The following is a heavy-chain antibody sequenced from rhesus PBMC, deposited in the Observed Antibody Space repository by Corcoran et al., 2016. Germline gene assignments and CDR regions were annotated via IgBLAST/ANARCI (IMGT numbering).Heavy chain of an antibody. D-gene: IGHD4-29*01. CDR3: TSPVRYRFDV. CDR2: INGHSGST. Sequence: QVQLQESGPGLVKPSETLSLTCAVSGGSFRSYWWNWLRPSPGKGLEWIGEINGHSGSTNYNPSLQSRVTISMDVSKNQFSLRLTSVTAADTAVYYCTSPVRYRFDVWGPGVLVSVSS. J-gene: IGHJ5-1*01. V-gene: IGHV4-80*01. CDR1: GGSFRSYW.